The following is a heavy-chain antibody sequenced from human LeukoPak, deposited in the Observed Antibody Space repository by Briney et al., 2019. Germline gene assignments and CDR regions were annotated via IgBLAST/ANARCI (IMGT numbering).Heavy chain of an antibody. D-gene: IGHD4-11*01. CDR3: ARAQTTLLLDY. CDR1: GYIFTSYG. CDR2: ISAHNGNT. Sequence: GASVKVSCKASGYIFTSYGIIWVRQAPGQGLQWMEWISAHNGNTNYAQKLQGRVTMTTDTSTSTVYMELRSLRSDDTAVYYCARAQTTLLLDYWGQGTLVTVSS. V-gene: IGHV1-18*01. J-gene: IGHJ4*02.